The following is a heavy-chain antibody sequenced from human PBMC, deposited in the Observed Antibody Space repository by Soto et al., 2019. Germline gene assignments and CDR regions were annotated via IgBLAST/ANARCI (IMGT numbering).Heavy chain of an antibody. CDR1: GGTFSSYA. J-gene: IGHJ6*02. CDR3: ARDLGAGHDSYGMDV. Sequence: SVKVSCKASGGTFSSYAISWVRQAPGQGLEWMGGIIPIFGTANYAQKFQGRVTITADESTSTAYMELSSLRSEDTAVYYCARDLGAGHDSYGMDVWGQGTTVTVSS. V-gene: IGHV1-69*13. CDR2: IIPIFGTA. D-gene: IGHD1-26*01.